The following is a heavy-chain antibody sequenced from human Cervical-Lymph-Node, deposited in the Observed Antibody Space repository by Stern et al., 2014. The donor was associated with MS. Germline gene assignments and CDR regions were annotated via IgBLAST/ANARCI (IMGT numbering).Heavy chain of an antibody. CDR2: IWYDGSNK. CDR1: GFTFSSYG. J-gene: IGHJ3*02. Sequence: VQLVESGGGGVQPGRSLRLSCAASGFTFSSYGMHWVRQAPGKGLEWVAVIWYDGSNKYYADSVKGRFTISRDNSKNTLYLQMNSLRAEDTAVYYCARWAGSSSGDDAFDIWGQGTMVTVSS. CDR3: ARWAGSSSGDDAFDI. V-gene: IGHV3-33*01. D-gene: IGHD6-6*01.